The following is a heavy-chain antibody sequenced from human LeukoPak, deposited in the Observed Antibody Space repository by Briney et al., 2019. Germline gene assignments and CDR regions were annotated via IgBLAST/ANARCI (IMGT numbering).Heavy chain of an antibody. J-gene: IGHJ6*02. V-gene: IGHV4-59*01. CDR2: IYYSGST. D-gene: IGHD6-19*01. Sequence: PSETLPLTCTVSGGSISSYYWSWIRQPPGKGLEWIGYIYYSGSTNYNPSLKSRVTISVDTSKNQFSLKLSSVTAADTAVYYCARDLGSGLPRGNYGMDVWGQGTTVTVSS. CDR3: ARDLGSGLPRGNYGMDV. CDR1: GGSISSYY.